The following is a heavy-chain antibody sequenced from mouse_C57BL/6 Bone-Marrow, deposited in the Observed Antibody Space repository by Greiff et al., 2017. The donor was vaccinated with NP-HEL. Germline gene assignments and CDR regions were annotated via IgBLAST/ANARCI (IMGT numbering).Heavy chain of an antibody. CDR2: INSDGGST. CDR3: ARYAMVTTTAY. CDR1: EYEFPSHD. D-gene: IGHD2-2*01. Sequence: EVKLMESGGGLVQPGESLKLSCESNEYEFPSHDMSWVRKTPEKRLELVAAINSDGGSTYYPDNMERRFIISRDTTKKTLYLQMSSLRSEDTALYYCARYAMVTTTAYWGQGTLVTVSA. V-gene: IGHV5-2*01. J-gene: IGHJ3*01.